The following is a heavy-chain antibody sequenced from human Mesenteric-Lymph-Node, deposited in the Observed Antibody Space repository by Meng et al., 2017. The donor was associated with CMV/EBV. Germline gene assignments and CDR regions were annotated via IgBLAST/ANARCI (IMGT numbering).Heavy chain of an antibody. D-gene: IGHD6-6*01. CDR2: ISAYNGNT. CDR1: GYTFTSYG. V-gene: IGHV1-18*01. J-gene: IGHJ6*02. CDR3: ARDGIAARRSSGMDV. Sequence: ASVKVSCKASGYTFTSYGISWVRQAPGQGLEWMGWISAYNGNTNYAQKLQGRVTMTTDTSTSTAYMELRSLRSDDTAVYYCARDGIAARRSSGMDVWGQGTTVTVSS.